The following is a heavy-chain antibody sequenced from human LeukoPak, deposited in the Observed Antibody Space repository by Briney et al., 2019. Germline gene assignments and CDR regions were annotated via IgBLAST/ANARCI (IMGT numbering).Heavy chain of an antibody. V-gene: IGHV3-21*01. CDR3: ARDSTYYYDSSGYPPDY. D-gene: IGHD3-22*01. J-gene: IGHJ4*02. CDR2: IRSSSSYI. Sequence: GGSLRPSCAASGFTFSSYSMNWVRQAPGKGLEWVSSIRSSSSYIYYTDSVKGRFTISRDNAKNSLYLQMNSLRAEDTAVYYCARDSTYYYDSSGYPPDYWGQRTLVTVSS. CDR1: GFTFSSYS.